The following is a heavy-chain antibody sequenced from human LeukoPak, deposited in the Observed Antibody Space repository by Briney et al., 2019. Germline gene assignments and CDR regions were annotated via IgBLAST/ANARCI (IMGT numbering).Heavy chain of an antibody. V-gene: IGHV3-21*01. Sequence: RSGGSLRLSCAASGFTFSSYSMNWVRQAPGKGLEWVSSISSSSSYIYYADSVKGRFTISRDNAKNSLYLQMNSLRAEDTAVYYCARDSRGMVAARSRDAFDIWGQGTMVTVSS. CDR2: ISSSSSYI. CDR1: GFTFSSYS. D-gene: IGHD2-15*01. J-gene: IGHJ3*02. CDR3: ARDSRGMVAARSRDAFDI.